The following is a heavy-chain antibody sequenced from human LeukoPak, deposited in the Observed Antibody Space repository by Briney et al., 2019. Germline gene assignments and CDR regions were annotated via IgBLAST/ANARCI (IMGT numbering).Heavy chain of an antibody. CDR3: AKLPTGYPNWFDP. J-gene: IGHJ5*02. Sequence: GGSLRLSCAASGFIFRSYAMSWVRQAPGKGLEWVSGITGSGGATYYADSVKGRFTISRDNSKNTLYLQMNSLRAEDTALYYCAKLPTGYPNWFDPWGQGTLVTVSS. CDR1: GFIFRSYA. D-gene: IGHD3-9*01. V-gene: IGHV3-23*01. CDR2: ITGSGGAT.